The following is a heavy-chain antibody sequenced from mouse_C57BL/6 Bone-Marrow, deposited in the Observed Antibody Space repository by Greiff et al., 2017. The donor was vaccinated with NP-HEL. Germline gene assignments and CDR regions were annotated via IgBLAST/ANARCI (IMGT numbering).Heavy chain of an antibody. D-gene: IGHD2-1*01. CDR2: INPYNGGT. Sequence: VQLQQSGPVLVKPGASVKMSCKASGYTFTDSYMNWVKQSHGKSLEWIGVINPYNGGTSYNQKFKGKATLTVDKSSSTAYMELNSLTSEDSAVYYYARSYGTRRAWFAYWGQGTLVTVSA. CDR3: ARSYGTRRAWFAY. CDR1: GYTFTDSY. V-gene: IGHV1-19*01. J-gene: IGHJ3*01.